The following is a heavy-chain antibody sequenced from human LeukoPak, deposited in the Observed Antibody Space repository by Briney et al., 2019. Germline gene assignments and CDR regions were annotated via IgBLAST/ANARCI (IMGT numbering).Heavy chain of an antibody. CDR2: ISGTSSYI. J-gene: IGHJ6*02. Sequence: GGSLRLSCGASGFTFSSYTMHWVRQAPGKGLEWVSSISGTSSYIYFSDSVKGRFTISRDNAKNSLYLQMNSLRAEDTAVYYCARGTRRNYYGSGSYSYYYYGMDVWGQGTTVTVSS. V-gene: IGHV3-21*01. CDR1: GFTFSSYT. CDR3: ARGTRRNYYGSGSYSYYYYGMDV. D-gene: IGHD3-10*01.